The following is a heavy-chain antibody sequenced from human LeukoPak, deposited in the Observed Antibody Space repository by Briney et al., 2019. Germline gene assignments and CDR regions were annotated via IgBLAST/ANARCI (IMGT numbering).Heavy chain of an antibody. CDR3: ARGLPAAIPIYYFDY. V-gene: IGHV3-23*01. J-gene: IGHJ4*02. D-gene: IGHD2-2*02. CDR2: ISGSGGST. CDR1: GFTVSSNY. Sequence: GGSLRLSCAASGFTVSSNYMSWVRQAPGKGLEWVSAISGSGGSTYYADSVKGRFTISRDNSKNTLYLQMNSLRAEDTAVYYCARGLPAAIPIYYFDYWGQGTLVTVSS.